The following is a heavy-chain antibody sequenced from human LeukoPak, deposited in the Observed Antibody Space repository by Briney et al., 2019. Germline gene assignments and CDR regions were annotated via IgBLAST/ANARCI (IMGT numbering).Heavy chain of an antibody. J-gene: IGHJ3*02. CDR2: IKQDGSEK. CDR3: ARVAHSGSYLGAFGI. CDR1: GFTFSSYW. Sequence: PGGSLRLSCAASGFTFSSYWMSWVRQAPGKGLEWVANIKQDGSEKYYVDSVKGRFTISRDNAKNSLYLQMNSLRAEDTAVYYCARVAHSGSYLGAFGIWGQGTMVTVSS. V-gene: IGHV3-7*01. D-gene: IGHD1-26*01.